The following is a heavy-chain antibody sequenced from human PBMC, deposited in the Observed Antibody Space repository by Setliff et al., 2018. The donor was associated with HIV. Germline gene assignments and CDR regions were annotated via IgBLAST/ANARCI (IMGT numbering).Heavy chain of an antibody. CDR2: INHSGST. Sequence: SETLSLTCAVYGGALSGYYWSWIRQPPEKGLEWIGEINHSGSTNYNPSLKSRVTISVDTSKNQFSLKLNSVTAADTAVYYCARPRLWRDAFDIWGQGAMVT. V-gene: IGHV4-34*01. J-gene: IGHJ3*02. CDR3: ARPRLWRDAFDI. D-gene: IGHD1-1*01. CDR1: GGALSGYY.